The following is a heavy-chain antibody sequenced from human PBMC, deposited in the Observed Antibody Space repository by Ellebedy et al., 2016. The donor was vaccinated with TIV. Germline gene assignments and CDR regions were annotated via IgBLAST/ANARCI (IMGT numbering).Heavy chain of an antibody. V-gene: IGHV3-48*04. D-gene: IGHD5-12*01. J-gene: IGHJ4*02. CDR3: AKDIMGSIDY. CDR1: GFTFSDFG. Sequence: GESLKISCAGSGFTFSDFGMNWVRQAPGKGLEWLSYISSSGSTIYYADSVQGRFTISRDNSKNSLYLQMNSVISEDTALYYCAKDIMGSIDYWGQGTPVTVSA. CDR2: ISSSGSTI.